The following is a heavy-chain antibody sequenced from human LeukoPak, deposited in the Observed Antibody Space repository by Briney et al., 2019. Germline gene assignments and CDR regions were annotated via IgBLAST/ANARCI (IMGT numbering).Heavy chain of an antibody. CDR2: ISAYNGNT. Sequence: GASVKVSCKASGYTFTSYGISWVRQAPGQGLEWMGWISAYNGNTNYAQKLQGRVTMTTDTSTSTAYMELRSLRSDDTAVYYCARGRGFDSGYPLDAFDIWGQGTMVTVSS. J-gene: IGHJ3*02. V-gene: IGHV1-18*01. D-gene: IGHD3-22*01. CDR3: ARGRGFDSGYPLDAFDI. CDR1: GYTFTSYG.